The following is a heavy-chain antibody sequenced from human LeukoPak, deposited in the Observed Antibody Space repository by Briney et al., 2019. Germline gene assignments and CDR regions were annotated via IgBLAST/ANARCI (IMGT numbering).Heavy chain of an antibody. CDR3: AREFRHYDFWSGYSASSGMDV. Sequence: ASVKVSCKASGYIFTNYAINWMRQAPGQGLEWMGWINTNTGNPTYAQGFTGRFVFSLDTSVSTAYLQISSLKAEDTAVYYCAREFRHYDFWSGYSASSGMDVWGQGTTVTVSS. J-gene: IGHJ6*02. V-gene: IGHV7-4-1*02. CDR2: INTNTGNP. CDR1: GYIFTNYA. D-gene: IGHD3-3*01.